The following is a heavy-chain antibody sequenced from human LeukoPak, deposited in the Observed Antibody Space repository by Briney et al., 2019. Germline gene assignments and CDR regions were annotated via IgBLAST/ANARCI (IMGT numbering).Heavy chain of an antibody. CDR1: GFTVSSNY. CDR3: ARLGCSGGSCYFRYYFGY. J-gene: IGHJ4*02. CDR2: ISVSSSNI. D-gene: IGHD2-15*01. Sequence: NPGGSLRLSCAASGFTVSSNYMSWVRQAPGKGLEWVSSISVSSSNIDYADSVKGRFTISRDNAKNSLYLQMNSLRAEDTAVYYCARLGCSGGSCYFRYYFGYWGQGTLVTVSS. V-gene: IGHV3-21*01.